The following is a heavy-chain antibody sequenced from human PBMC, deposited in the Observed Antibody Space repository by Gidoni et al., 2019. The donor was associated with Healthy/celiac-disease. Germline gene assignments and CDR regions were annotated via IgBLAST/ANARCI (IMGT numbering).Heavy chain of an antibody. J-gene: IGHJ4*02. V-gene: IGHV3-30*04. D-gene: IGHD6-13*01. CDR1: GLTCSSYA. CDR3: ARVDSSSWYKNYFDY. Sequence: QVQLVESGGGVVKPGRSLRLSCAAYGLTCSSYAMHWVRQAPGKGLEWVAVISYDGSNKYYADSVKGRFTISRDNSKNTLYLQMNSLRAEDTAVYYCARVDSSSWYKNYFDYWGQGTLVTVSS. CDR2: ISYDGSNK.